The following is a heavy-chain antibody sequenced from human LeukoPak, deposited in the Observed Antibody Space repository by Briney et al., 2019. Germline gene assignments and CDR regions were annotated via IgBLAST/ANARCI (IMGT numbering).Heavy chain of an antibody. CDR2: INYSGST. Sequence: SETLSLTCAVYGGSFSGYYWSWIRQPPGKGLEWTGEINYSGSTNYNPSLKSRVTISADTSKNQFSLKLSSVTAADTAVYYCARDRDAFDIWGHGTLVTVSS. J-gene: IGHJ3*02. CDR1: GGSFSGYY. CDR3: ARDRDAFDI. V-gene: IGHV4-34*01.